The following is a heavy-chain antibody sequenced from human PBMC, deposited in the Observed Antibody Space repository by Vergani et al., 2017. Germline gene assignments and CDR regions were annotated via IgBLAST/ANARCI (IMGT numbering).Heavy chain of an antibody. CDR3: AGGGGDNWYFDL. V-gene: IGHV4-31*11. CDR2: IFYSGTT. J-gene: IGHJ2*01. D-gene: IGHD3-16*01. CDR1: GGSISSGDHC. Sequence: QVQLQESGPGLVKPSQTLSLTCAVSGGSISSGDHCWTWIRQRPGKGLEWIGYIFYSGTTYDNPSLRSRLTISVDTSQNQFSLNLTSVTAADTAVYYCAGGGGDNWYFDLWGRGTLVTVSS.